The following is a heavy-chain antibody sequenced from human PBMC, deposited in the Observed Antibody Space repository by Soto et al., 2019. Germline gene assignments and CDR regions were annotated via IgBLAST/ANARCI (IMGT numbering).Heavy chain of an antibody. V-gene: IGHV1-3*01. D-gene: IGHD3-9*01. Sequence: GASVKVSCKASGYTFTSYAMHWVRQAPGQRLEWMGWINAGNGNTKYSQKFQGRVTITRDTSAGTAYMELSSLRSEDTAVYYCARGVLRYFDWFNYYGMDVWGQGTTVTVSS. J-gene: IGHJ6*02. CDR3: ARGVLRYFDWFNYYGMDV. CDR1: GYTFTSYA. CDR2: INAGNGNT.